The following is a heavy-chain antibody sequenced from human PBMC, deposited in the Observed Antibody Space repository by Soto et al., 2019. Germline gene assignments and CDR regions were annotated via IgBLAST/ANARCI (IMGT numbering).Heavy chain of an antibody. CDR3: ARSPYCSGGSCYSVRYFDY. Sequence: GGSLRLSCAASGFTFSSYSMNWVRQAPGKGLEWVSSISSSSSYIYYADSVKGRFTISRDNAKNSLYLQMNSLRAEDTAVYYCARSPYCSGGSCYSVRYFDYWGQGTLVTVSS. V-gene: IGHV3-21*01. CDR2: ISSSSSYI. J-gene: IGHJ4*02. D-gene: IGHD2-15*01. CDR1: GFTFSSYS.